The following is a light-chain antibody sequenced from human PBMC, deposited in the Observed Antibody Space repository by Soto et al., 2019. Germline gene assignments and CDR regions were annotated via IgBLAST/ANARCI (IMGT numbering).Light chain of an antibody. CDR2: DVS. V-gene: IGLV2-14*03. Sequence: QSALTQPASVSGSPGQSITISCTGTSCDVGGYNSVSWYQHHPGKAPKLMIFDVSDRPSGVSSRFSGSKSGNTASLTISGLQAEDEADYYCSSYTTSSTPHYVFGPGTKLTVL. CDR3: SSYTTSSTPHYV. J-gene: IGLJ1*01. CDR1: SCDVGGYNS.